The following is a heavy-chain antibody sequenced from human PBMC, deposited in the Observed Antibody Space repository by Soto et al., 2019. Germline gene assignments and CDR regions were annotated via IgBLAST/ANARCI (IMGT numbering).Heavy chain of an antibody. Sequence: QVQLVESGGGVVQPGRSLRLSCAASGFTFSSYGMHWVRQAPGKGLEWVAVISYDGSNKYYADSVKGRFTISRDNSKNMLYLQMNSLRAEDMAVYYCAKDIYGGFTMDLYGMDVWGQGTTVTVSS. D-gene: IGHD3-10*01. CDR2: ISYDGSNK. CDR1: GFTFSSYG. V-gene: IGHV3-30*18. J-gene: IGHJ6*02. CDR3: AKDIYGGFTMDLYGMDV.